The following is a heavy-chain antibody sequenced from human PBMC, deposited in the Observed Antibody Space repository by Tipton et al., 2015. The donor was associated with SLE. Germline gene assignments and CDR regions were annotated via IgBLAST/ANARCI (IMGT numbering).Heavy chain of an antibody. V-gene: IGHV4-59*12. Sequence: TLSLTCTVSDGSINTYYWSWIRQPPGNGLEWIGTIYYSGSNYYNPSLKSRVTISVDTSKNQFSLKLSSVTAADTAVYYCANTLAHYYYYMDVWGKGTTVTVSS. CDR2: IYYSGSN. CDR3: ANTLAHYYYYMDV. D-gene: IGHD2/OR15-2a*01. J-gene: IGHJ6*03. CDR1: DGSINTYY.